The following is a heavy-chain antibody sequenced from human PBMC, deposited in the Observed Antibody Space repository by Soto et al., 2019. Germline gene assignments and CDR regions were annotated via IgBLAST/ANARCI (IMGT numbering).Heavy chain of an antibody. CDR1: GYYFTSYW. J-gene: IGHJ4*02. V-gene: IGHV5-51*01. CDR3: ARQGNAAEGFDY. CDR2: IYPGDSDS. Sequence: PGESLKISCTGSGYYFTSYWIGWVRQMPGKGLEWMGLIYPGDSDSRYSPSFQGLVTISVDKFSNIAFLEWSDLKASNTAMYYCARQGNAAEGFDYWGQGTLVTVSS.